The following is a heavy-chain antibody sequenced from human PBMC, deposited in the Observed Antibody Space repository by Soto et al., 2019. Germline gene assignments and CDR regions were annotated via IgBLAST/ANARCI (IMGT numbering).Heavy chain of an antibody. D-gene: IGHD3-16*01. CDR3: ARDSRMITFGGVLDY. CDR2: ISSSGSTI. Sequence: GESLKISCAASGFTFSDYYMSWIRQAPGKGLEWVSYISSSGSTIYYADSVKVRFTISRDNAKNSLYLQMNSLRAEDTAVYYCARDSRMITFGGVLDYWGQGTLVTVSS. V-gene: IGHV3-11*01. CDR1: GFTFSDYY. J-gene: IGHJ4*02.